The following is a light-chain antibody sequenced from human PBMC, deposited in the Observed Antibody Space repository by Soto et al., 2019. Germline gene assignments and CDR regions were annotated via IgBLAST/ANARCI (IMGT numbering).Light chain of an antibody. CDR2: DAS. J-gene: IGKJ5*01. CDR3: QQCSNWPPVT. V-gene: IGKV3-11*01. Sequence: EIVLTQSPATLSWSPGERATLSCRASQSVSKCLAWYQQKPGQAPRLLIYDASARVTGIPARFSGSGSGTDFTLTISSLEPEDFAVYSCQQCSNWPPVTFGQGTRLEIK. CDR1: QSVSKC.